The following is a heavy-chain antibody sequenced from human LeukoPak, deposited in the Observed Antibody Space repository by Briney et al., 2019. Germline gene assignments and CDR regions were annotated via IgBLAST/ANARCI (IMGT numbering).Heavy chain of an antibody. J-gene: IGHJ4*02. CDR3: ARGGVGATTDY. V-gene: IGHV3-21*01. Sequence: GGSLRLSCAASGFTFSSYSMNWVRKAPGKGLEWVSSISSSSSYIYYADSVKGRFTISRDNAKNSLYLQMNSLRAEDTAVYYCARGGVGATTDYWGQGTLVTVSS. D-gene: IGHD1-26*01. CDR1: GFTFSSYS. CDR2: ISSSSSYI.